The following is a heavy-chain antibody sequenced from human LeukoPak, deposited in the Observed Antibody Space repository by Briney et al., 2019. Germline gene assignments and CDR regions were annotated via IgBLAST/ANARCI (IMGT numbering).Heavy chain of an antibody. Sequence: PGGSLRLSCVASGFTFSSYGMHWVRQAPGKGLEWVAVISYDGSKKYYGDSVKGRFTISRDNSKNTLYLQMNSLRAEDTAVYYCAKDPRGIAVAGAFEIWGQGTMVTVSS. CDR3: AKDPRGIAVAGAFEI. CDR2: ISYDGSKK. J-gene: IGHJ3*02. V-gene: IGHV3-30*18. CDR1: GFTFSSYG. D-gene: IGHD6-19*01.